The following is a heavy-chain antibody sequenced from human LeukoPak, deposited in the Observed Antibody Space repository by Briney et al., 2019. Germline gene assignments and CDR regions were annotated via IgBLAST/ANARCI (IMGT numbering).Heavy chain of an antibody. CDR1: GGTFSSYA. D-gene: IGHD6-6*01. CDR2: IIPIFGTA. CDR3: ARDLTVLMSSSTTFDY. Sequence: SVKVSCKASGGTFSSYAISWVRQAPGQGLEWMGGIIPIFGTANYAQKFQGRVTITTDESTSTAYMELSSLRSEDTAVYYCARDLTVLMSSSTTFDYWGQGILVTVSS. V-gene: IGHV1-69*05. J-gene: IGHJ4*02.